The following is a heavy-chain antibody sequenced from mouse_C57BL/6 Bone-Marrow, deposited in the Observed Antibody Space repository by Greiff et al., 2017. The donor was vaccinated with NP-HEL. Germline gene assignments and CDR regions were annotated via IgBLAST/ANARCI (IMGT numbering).Heavy chain of an antibody. CDR2: IDPSDSYT. J-gene: IGHJ4*01. CDR1: GYTFTSYW. D-gene: IGHD1-1*01. CDR3: ARGRPLLPDY. V-gene: IGHV1-50*01. Sequence: VQLQESGAELVKPGASVKLSCKASGYTFTSYWMQWVKQRPGQGLEWIGEIDPSDSYTNYNQKFKGKATLTVDTSSSTAYMQLSSLTSEDSAVYYCARGRPLLPDYWGQGTSVTVSS.